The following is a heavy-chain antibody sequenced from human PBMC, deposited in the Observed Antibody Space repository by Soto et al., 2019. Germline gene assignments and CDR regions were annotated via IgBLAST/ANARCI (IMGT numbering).Heavy chain of an antibody. V-gene: IGHV4-59*01. D-gene: IGHD6-6*01. CDR2: IYYSGST. CDR3: ARVGGVAARTFDY. Sequence: SETLSLTCTVSGGSINYFYWSWIRQPPGKGLEWIGYIYYSGSTDYNPSLKGRVTISVDTSKNQFSLKLRSVTAADTAVYYCARVGGVAARTFDYWGQGTLVTVSS. J-gene: IGHJ4*02. CDR1: GGSINYFY.